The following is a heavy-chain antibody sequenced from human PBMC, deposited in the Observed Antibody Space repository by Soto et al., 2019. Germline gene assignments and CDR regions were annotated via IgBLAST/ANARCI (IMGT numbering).Heavy chain of an antibody. V-gene: IGHV3-30*03. CDR1: GFTFSSYG. CDR3: ASLPPAMAVAGPYYFDY. Sequence: GGSLRLSCAASGFTFSSYGMHWVRQAPGKGLEWVAVISYDGSNKYYADSVKGRFTISRDNSKNTLYLQMNSLRAEDTAVYYCASLPPAMAVAGPYYFDYWGQGTLVTVSS. J-gene: IGHJ4*02. D-gene: IGHD6-19*01. CDR2: ISYDGSNK.